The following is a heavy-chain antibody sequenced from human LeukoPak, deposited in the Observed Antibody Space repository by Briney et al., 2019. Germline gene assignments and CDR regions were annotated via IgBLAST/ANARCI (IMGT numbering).Heavy chain of an antibody. D-gene: IGHD3-9*01. CDR1: GFTFSSYA. CDR3: AKPLNYDILTGYDY. V-gene: IGHV3-23*01. CDR2: ISGSGGST. J-gene: IGHJ4*02. Sequence: GGSLRLSCAASGFTFSSYAMSWVRQAPGKGLEWVSAISGSGGSTYYADSVKGRFTISRDNSKNTLYLQMNSLRAEDSAVYYCAKPLNYDILTGYDYWGQGTLVTVSS.